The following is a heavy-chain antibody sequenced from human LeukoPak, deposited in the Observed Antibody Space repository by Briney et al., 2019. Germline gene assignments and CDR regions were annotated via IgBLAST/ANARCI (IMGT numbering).Heavy chain of an antibody. D-gene: IGHD2-15*01. CDR3: ARIHGGYPFDY. CDR2: ISIGSSTI. J-gene: IGHJ4*02. CDR1: RFTFSSYG. Sequence: GGSLRLSCAASRFTFSSYGMNWVRQAPGEGLEWVSYISIGSSTIYYADSVKGRFTISRDNAKNSVYLQMNSLRAEGTAVYYCARIHGGYPFDYWGQGTLVTVSS. V-gene: IGHV3-48*01.